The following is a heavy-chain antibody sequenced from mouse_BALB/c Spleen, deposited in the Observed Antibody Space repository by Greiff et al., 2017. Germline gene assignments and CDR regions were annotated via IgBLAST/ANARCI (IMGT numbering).Heavy chain of an antibody. V-gene: IGHV14-3*02. D-gene: IGHD2-10*02. CDR1: GFNIKDTY. J-gene: IGHJ4*01. CDR2: IDPANGNT. Sequence: VQLQQSGAELVKPGASVKLSCTASGFNIKDTYMRWVKQRPEQGLEWIGRIDPANGNTKYDPKFQGKATITADTSSNTAYLQLSSLTSEDTAVYYCARGYGNPLAMDYWGQGTSVTVSS. CDR3: ARGYGNPLAMDY.